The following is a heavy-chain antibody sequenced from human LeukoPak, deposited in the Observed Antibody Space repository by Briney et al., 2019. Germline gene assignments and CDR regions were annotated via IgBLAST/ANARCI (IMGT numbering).Heavy chain of an antibody. J-gene: IGHJ4*02. Sequence: PGGSLGLSCAASGFTFSSYSMNWVRQAPGKGLEWVSSISSSSSYIYYADSVKGRFTISRDNAKNSLYLQMNSLRAEDTAVYYCARGLWSHFDYWGQGTLVTVSS. D-gene: IGHD3-10*01. CDR2: ISSSSSYI. CDR1: GFTFSSYS. CDR3: ARGLWSHFDY. V-gene: IGHV3-21*01.